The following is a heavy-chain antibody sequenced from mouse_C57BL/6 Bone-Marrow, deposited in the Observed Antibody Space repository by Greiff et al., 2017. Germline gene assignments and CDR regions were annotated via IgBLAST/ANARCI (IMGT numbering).Heavy chain of an antibody. CDR2: IFPGDGDT. D-gene: IGHD2-4*01. V-gene: IGHV1-82*01. J-gene: IGHJ3*01. CDR3: ARCGLDYPAWLAY. Sequence: QVQLQQSGPELVKPGASVKISCKASGYAFSSSWMNWVKQRPGKGLEWIGRIFPGDGDTNYNGKFKGKATLTADKSSSTAEMQLRSLTSEASEVYVCARCGLDYPAWLAYWGQGTLVTVSA. CDR1: GYAFSSSW.